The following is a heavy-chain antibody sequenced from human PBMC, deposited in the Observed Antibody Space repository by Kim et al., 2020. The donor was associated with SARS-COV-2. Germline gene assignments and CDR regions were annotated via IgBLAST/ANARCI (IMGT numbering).Heavy chain of an antibody. CDR2: INGDGFIT. CDR3: AKDLWPSPHGNGDPFDH. D-gene: IGHD2-8*01. CDR1: GFTFSNYA. V-gene: IGHV3-23*01. Sequence: GGSLRLSCAASGFTFSNYAMSWVRQTPGKGLERVSTINGDGFITSYADSVKGRFTISRDNSKNTMYLQMNSLRVEDTATYFCAKDLWPSPHGNGDPFDHWGQGPRLTVSS. J-gene: IGHJ4*02.